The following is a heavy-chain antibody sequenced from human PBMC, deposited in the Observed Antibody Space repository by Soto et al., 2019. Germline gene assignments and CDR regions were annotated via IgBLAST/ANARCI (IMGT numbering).Heavy chain of an antibody. CDR1: GGSINSVDYS. Sequence: QVQLQESGPGLVKPSQTLSLICSVSGGSINSVDYSWGWIRQPPGKGLARIGYTPYFGTTDYMPSLKSRVTMSVDTSKNQFSLNLSSVTAADTAVYYFARVQRDTAMGHFDYWGQGTLVVVSS. D-gene: IGHD5-18*01. V-gene: IGHV4-30-4*01. J-gene: IGHJ4*02. CDR2: TPYFGTT. CDR3: ARVQRDTAMGHFDY.